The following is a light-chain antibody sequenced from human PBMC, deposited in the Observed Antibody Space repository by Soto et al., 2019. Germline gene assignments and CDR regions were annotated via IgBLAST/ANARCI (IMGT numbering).Light chain of an antibody. Sequence: EDVLTPSPVSLSLSPGERATLSCRASQSVSSNYVAWYQQKPGQAPSLLIYGASSRATGIPDRFSGSGSGTDFTLTISRLEPQDFAVYYCQQYGSSRTFGQGTKVDIK. CDR2: GAS. V-gene: IGKV3-20*01. J-gene: IGKJ1*01. CDR1: QSVSSNY. CDR3: QQYGSSRT.